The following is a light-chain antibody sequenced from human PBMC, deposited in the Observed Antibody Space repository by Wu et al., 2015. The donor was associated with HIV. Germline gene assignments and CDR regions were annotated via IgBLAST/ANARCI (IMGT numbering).Light chain of an antibody. V-gene: IGKV1-27*01. J-gene: IGKJ2*01. CDR2: AAS. Sequence: DIQMTQSPSSLSASVGDRVTITCRASQGISNFLAWYQQKPGKPPKVLIYAASTLQSGVPSRFSGSGSGTDFTLTVDSLQSEDFAVYYCQHYNNWPPYNFGQGTKVEIK. CDR1: QGISNF. CDR3: QHYNNWPPYN.